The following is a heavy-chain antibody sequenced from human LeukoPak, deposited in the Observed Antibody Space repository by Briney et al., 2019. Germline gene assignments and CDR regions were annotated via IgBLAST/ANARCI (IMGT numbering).Heavy chain of an antibody. CDR2: INPNSGGT. V-gene: IGHV1-2*02. CDR1: GYTFATYG. Sequence: ASVKVSCKASGYTFATYGISWVRQAPGQGLEWMGWINPNSGGTNYAQKFQGRVTMTRDTSISTAYMELSRLRSDDTAVYYCARDGYGGRFDYWGQGTLVTVSS. J-gene: IGHJ4*02. CDR3: ARDGYGGRFDY. D-gene: IGHD4-23*01.